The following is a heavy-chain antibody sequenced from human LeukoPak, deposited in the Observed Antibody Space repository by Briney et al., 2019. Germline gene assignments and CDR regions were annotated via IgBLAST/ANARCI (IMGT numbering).Heavy chain of an antibody. CDR3: AKARGLLFEY. CDR1: GDSISSYSDY. CDR2: TYYSRST. Sequence: SPSETLSLTCTVSGDSISSYSDYWGWIRQPPGQGLEWIGITYYSRSTYYNPSLKSRVTISVDTSKNQFSLKLNSVTAADTAVYYCAKARGLLFEYWGQGTLVTVSS. J-gene: IGHJ4*02. V-gene: IGHV4-39*07. D-gene: IGHD4-17*01.